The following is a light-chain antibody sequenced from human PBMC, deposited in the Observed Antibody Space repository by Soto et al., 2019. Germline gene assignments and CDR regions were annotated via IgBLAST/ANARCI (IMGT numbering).Light chain of an antibody. CDR1: SSNLGAGHD. Sequence: QSVLTQPPSVSGAPGQRVIISCSGSSSNLGAGHDVHWYRQLPGTAPKLLIYGNSNRPSGVPDRVSGFKSGTSASLAITGLQAEDEADYYCQSYDSRLRGVFGGGTKLTVL. V-gene: IGLV1-40*01. J-gene: IGLJ3*02. CDR2: GNS. CDR3: QSYDSRLRGV.